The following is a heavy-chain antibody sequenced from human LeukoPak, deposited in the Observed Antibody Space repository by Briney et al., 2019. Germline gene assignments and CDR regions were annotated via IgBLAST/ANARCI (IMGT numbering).Heavy chain of an antibody. J-gene: IGHJ5*02. CDR3: ASEAYSRGPRWFDP. V-gene: IGHV3-21*01. Sequence: SGGSLRLSCAASGFTFSRYSMNWVRQAPGKGLEWVSSISSSSSYVYYADSVKGRFTISRDTAKNSLYLQMNSLRAEDTAVYCRASEAYSRGPRWFDPWGQGTLVTVSS. CDR2: ISSSSSYV. D-gene: IGHD6-19*01. CDR1: GFTFSRYS.